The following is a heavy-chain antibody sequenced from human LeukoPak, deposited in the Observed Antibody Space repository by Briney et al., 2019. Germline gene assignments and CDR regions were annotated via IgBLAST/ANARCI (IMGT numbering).Heavy chain of an antibody. J-gene: IGHJ2*01. D-gene: IGHD3-22*01. Sequence: SETLSLTCTVSGGGSISSYYWSWIRQPPGKGLEWVGYVYYNGSTRYNPSLKSRLVISVDMSRNRFSLKLNSVTTADTAIYYCARGGRYDSSRYYDRYFDLWGRGTLVAVSS. CDR3: ARGGRYDSSRYYDRYFDL. CDR2: VYYNGST. CDR1: GGGSISSYY. V-gene: IGHV4-59*01.